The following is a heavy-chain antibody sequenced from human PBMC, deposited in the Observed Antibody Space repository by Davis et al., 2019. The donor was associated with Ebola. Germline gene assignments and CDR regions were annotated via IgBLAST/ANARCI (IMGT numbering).Heavy chain of an antibody. J-gene: IGHJ6*02. CDR3: ARLAHYCSGGSCYSSWYYGMDV. CDR2: ISSSSSTI. CDR1: GFTFSSYS. V-gene: IGHV3-48*02. Sequence: GGSLRLSCAASGFTFSSYSMNWVRQAPGKGLEWVSYISSSSSTIYYADSVKGRFTISRDNAKNSLYLQMNSLRDEDTAVYYCARLAHYCSGGSCYSSWYYGMDVWGQGTTVTVSS. D-gene: IGHD2-15*01.